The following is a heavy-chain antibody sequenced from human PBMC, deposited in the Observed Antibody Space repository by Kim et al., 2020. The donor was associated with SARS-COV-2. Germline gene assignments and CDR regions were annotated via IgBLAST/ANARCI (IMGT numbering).Heavy chain of an antibody. CDR3: TTDYRDVTVAGA. V-gene: IGHV3-15*01. J-gene: IGHJ5*02. Sequence: AYAAHVKGRYTISRDDSKNTVYLQTNSLETEDTAVYYCTTDYRDVTVAGAWGQGTLVTVSS. D-gene: IGHD6-13*01.